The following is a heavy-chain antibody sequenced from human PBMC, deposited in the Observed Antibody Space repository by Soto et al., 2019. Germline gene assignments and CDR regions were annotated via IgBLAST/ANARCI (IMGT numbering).Heavy chain of an antibody. CDR3: ARDGRNYYDSSGRDAFDI. D-gene: IGHD3-22*01. Sequence: PGGSLRLSCAASGFTFSNYGMHWVRQAPGKGLEWVAVIWYDGSNKYYADSVKGRFTISRDNSKNTLYLQMNSLRAEDTAVYYCARDGRNYYDSSGRDAFDIWGQGTMVTVSS. CDR2: IWYDGSNK. V-gene: IGHV3-33*01. J-gene: IGHJ3*02. CDR1: GFTFSNYG.